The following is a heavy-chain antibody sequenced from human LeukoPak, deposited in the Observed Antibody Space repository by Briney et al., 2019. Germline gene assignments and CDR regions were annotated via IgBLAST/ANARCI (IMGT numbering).Heavy chain of an antibody. CDR3: ARDDGSGWGYPTHP. Sequence: AADSLSLTCTVSGGSISSYYWSWIRQPAGKGLGWIGRIYTSGSTNYNPSLKSRVTMSVDTSKNQFSLKLSSVTAADTAVYYCARDDGSGWGYPTHPWGQGTLVTVSS. V-gene: IGHV4-4*07. CDR2: IYTSGST. CDR1: GGSISSYY. D-gene: IGHD6-19*01. J-gene: IGHJ5*02.